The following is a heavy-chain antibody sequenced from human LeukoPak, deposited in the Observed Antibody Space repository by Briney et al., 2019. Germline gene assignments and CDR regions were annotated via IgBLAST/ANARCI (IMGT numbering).Heavy chain of an antibody. Sequence: SETLSLTCTVSGGSISSYYWSWIRQPPGKGLEWIGYIYYSGSTNYNPSLKSRVTISVDTSKNQFSLKLSSVTAADTAVYNCASIAVAGPFVDYWGQGTLVTVSS. CDR2: IYYSGST. CDR3: ASIAVAGPFVDY. CDR1: GGSISSYY. J-gene: IGHJ4*02. V-gene: IGHV4-59*08. D-gene: IGHD6-19*01.